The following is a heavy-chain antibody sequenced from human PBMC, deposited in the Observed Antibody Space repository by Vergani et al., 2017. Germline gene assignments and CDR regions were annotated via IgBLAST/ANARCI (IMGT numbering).Heavy chain of an antibody. CDR2: IYYSAST. CDR3: ARHSTVEWLVKLGWIDP. V-gene: IGHV4-39*01. Sequence: QLQLQESGPGLVKPSATLSLTCSVSGASIISSYYYLGWIRQPPGKGLEWIASIYYSASTYYNPSLKSRVTISVDTSKNHFSLKLSSVTAADTAVYFCARHSTVEWLVKLGWIDPWGQGILVTVSS. D-gene: IGHD6-19*01. J-gene: IGHJ5*02. CDR1: GASIISSYYY.